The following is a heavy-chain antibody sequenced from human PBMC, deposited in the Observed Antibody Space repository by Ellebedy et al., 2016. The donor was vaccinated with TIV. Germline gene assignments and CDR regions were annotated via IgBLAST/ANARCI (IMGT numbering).Heavy chain of an antibody. Sequence: PGGSLRLSCAASGFTFSSYAMHWVRQAPGKGLEWVAVISYDGSNKYYADSVKGRFTISRDNSKNTLYLQMNSLRAEDTVVYYCARERSNWGTFGWFDPWGQGTQVTVSS. J-gene: IGHJ5*02. V-gene: IGHV3-30-3*01. CDR1: GFTFSSYA. D-gene: IGHD1-1*01. CDR2: ISYDGSNK. CDR3: ARERSNWGTFGWFDP.